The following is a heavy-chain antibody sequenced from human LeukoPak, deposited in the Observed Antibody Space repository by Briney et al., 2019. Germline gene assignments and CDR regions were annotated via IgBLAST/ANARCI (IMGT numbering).Heavy chain of an antibody. CDR2: VSGSGDDT. V-gene: IGHV3-23*01. J-gene: IGHJ6*02. D-gene: IGHD2-15*01. CDR1: GLTFSNYA. CDR3: ASRLLSAYYYGMDV. Sequence: GGSLRLSCAASGLTFSNYAMSWVRQAPGKGLEWVSAVSGSGDDTYYADSVKGRFTISRDNSKNMLYLQMNSLRAEDTAVYYCASRLLSAYYYGMDVWGQGTTVTVSS.